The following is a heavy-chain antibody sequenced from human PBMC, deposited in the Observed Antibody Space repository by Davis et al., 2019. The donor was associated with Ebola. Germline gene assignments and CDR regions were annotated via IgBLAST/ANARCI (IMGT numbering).Heavy chain of an antibody. D-gene: IGHD2-15*01. CDR3: ARTQGYCSGGSCYGGDFDY. J-gene: IGHJ4*02. V-gene: IGHV4-34*01. CDR1: GGSFSGHY. CDR2: INYSGST. Sequence: MPGGSLRLSCAVYGGSFSGHYWSWIRQPPGKGLEWIGEINYSGSTNYNPSLKSRVTISVDTSKNQFSLKLTSVTAADTAVYYCARTQGYCSGGSCYGGDFDYWGQGTLVTVSS.